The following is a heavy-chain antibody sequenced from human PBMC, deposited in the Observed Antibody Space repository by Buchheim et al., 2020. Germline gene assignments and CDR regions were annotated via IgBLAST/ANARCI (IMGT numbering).Heavy chain of an antibody. D-gene: IGHD2-15*01. V-gene: IGHV3-30*18. CDR3: AKDPLGYCSGGSCYVPGDY. J-gene: IGHJ4*02. Sequence: QVQLVESGGGVVQPGRSLRLSCAASGFTFSSYGMHWVRQAPGKGLEWVAVISYDGSNKYYADSVKGRFTISRDNSKNTLYLQMNSLRAEDTAVYYCAKDPLGYCSGGSCYVPGDYWGQGTL. CDR1: GFTFSSYG. CDR2: ISYDGSNK.